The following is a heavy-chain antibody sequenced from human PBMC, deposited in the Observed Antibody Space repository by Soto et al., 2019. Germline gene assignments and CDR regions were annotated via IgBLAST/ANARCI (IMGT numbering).Heavy chain of an antibody. V-gene: IGHV3-23*01. CDR1: GFTFSTYA. D-gene: IGHD3-3*01. J-gene: IGHJ6*02. CDR2: ISGSGDST. Sequence: GGSLRLSCAASGFTFSTYAMNWVRQAPGKGLEWGSGISGSGDSTYYADSVKGRFTVSRDNSKNTLYLQMNSLRAEDTAVYYCVDWSGYYRGGYYYYYGMDVWGQGTTVTVSS. CDR3: VDWSGYYRGGYYYYYGMDV.